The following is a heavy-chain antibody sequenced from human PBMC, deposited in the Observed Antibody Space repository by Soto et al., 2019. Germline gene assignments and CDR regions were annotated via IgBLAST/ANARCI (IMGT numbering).Heavy chain of an antibody. D-gene: IGHD2-2*01. V-gene: IGHV1-18*01. CDR1: GYTFTSYG. CDR3: AIVVPAASVDY. Sequence: ASVKVSCKASGYTFTSYGISWVRQAPGQGLEWMGWINANNGNTNYAQKFQGRVTMTTDTSMSTAYMELRRLRSDDTAVYYCAIVVPAASVDYWGQGTLVTVSS. CDR2: INANNGNT. J-gene: IGHJ4*02.